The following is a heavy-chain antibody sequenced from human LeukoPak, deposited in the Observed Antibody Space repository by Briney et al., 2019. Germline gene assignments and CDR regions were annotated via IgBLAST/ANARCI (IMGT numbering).Heavy chain of an antibody. D-gene: IGHD6-13*01. V-gene: IGHV3-48*04. CDR2: ISSSSSTI. CDR1: GFTFSSYS. CDR3: ARDPQLLVEQLVPNFDY. J-gene: IGHJ4*02. Sequence: PGGSLRLSCAASGFTFSSYSMNWVRQAPGKGLEWVPYISSSSSTIYYADSVKGRFTISRDNAKNSLYLQMNSLRAEDTAVYYCARDPQLLVEQLVPNFDYWGQGTLVTVSS.